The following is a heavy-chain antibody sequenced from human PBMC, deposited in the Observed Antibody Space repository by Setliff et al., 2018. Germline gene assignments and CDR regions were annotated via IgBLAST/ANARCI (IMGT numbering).Heavy chain of an antibody. Sequence: GGSLRLSCAASGFTFSSYAMHWVRQVPGKGLVWVSRINSDGSSTSYADSVKGRFTISRDNAKNTLYLQMNSLRAEDTAVYYCARVIVGGGNTPFDLWGQGTLVTVSS. D-gene: IGHD2-21*01. V-gene: IGHV3-74*01. CDR3: ARVIVGGGNTPFDL. CDR1: GFTFSSYA. CDR2: INSDGSST. J-gene: IGHJ4*02.